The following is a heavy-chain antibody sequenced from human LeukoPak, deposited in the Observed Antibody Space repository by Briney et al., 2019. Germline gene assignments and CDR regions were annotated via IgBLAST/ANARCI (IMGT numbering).Heavy chain of an antibody. V-gene: IGHV4-59*08. J-gene: IGHJ3*02. CDR2: IYYSGST. CDR1: GGSLSSYY. D-gene: IGHD6-13*01. Sequence: PSETLSLTCTVSGGSLSSYYWSWIRRPPGKGLEWIGYIYYSGSTNYNPSLKSRVTISVDTSKNQFSLKLSSVTAADTAVYYCARWYSSSWYFSALDIWGQGTMVTVSS. CDR3: ARWYSSSWYFSALDI.